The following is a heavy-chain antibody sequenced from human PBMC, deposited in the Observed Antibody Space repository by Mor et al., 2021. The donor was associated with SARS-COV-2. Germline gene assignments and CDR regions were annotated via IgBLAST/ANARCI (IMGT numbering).Heavy chain of an antibody. CDR3: AIRPSGYGASLSPLAVGDY. CDR2: SGSGGST. V-gene: IGHV3-23*01. Sequence: SGSGGSTYYADSVKGRFTISRDNSKNTLYLQMNSLRAEDTAVYYCAIRPSGYGASLSPLAVGDYWGQGTLVTVSS. D-gene: IGHD3-9*01. J-gene: IGHJ4*02.